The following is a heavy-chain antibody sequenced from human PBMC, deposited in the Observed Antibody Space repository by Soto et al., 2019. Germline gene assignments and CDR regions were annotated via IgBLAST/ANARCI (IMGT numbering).Heavy chain of an antibody. D-gene: IGHD4-4*01. CDR1: GFTFSSYA. J-gene: IGHJ2*01. CDR3: ARPLWRDDYNWGYFAL. V-gene: IGHV3-30-3*01. Sequence: QVQLVESGGGVVQPGRSLRLSCAASGFTFSSYAMHWVRQAPGKGLEWVAVISYDGSNKYYADSVKGRLTISRDNSKNTRYLRMNSLRLEDTAVYYCARPLWRDDYNWGYFALWGRGTLVTVSS. CDR2: ISYDGSNK.